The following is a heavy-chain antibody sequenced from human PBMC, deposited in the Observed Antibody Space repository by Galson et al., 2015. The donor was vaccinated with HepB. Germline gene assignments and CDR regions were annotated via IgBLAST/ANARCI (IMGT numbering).Heavy chain of an antibody. CDR1: GYTFTTFW. J-gene: IGHJ4*02. Sequence: QSGAEVKKPGESLRISCKGSGYTFTTFWISWVRQMPGKGLEWMGRIDPSDSYTDYSPSFQGTVTISADKSITTAYLQWSSLKASDTAMYYCASRQYYYGSGTYYNVSDYWGQGTLVTVSS. CDR2: IDPSDSYT. V-gene: IGHV5-10-1*01. D-gene: IGHD3-10*01. CDR3: ASRQYYYGSGTYYNVSDY.